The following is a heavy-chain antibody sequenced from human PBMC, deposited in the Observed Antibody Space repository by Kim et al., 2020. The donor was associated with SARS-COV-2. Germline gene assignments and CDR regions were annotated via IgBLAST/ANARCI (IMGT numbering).Heavy chain of an antibody. Sequence: YYVDSVKGRFTTSRDNSKNTLYLQMNSLRAEDTAVYYCAKARLLGGYFDYWGQGTLVTVSS. D-gene: IGHD2-21*01. CDR3: AKARLLGGYFDY. V-gene: IGHV3-23*01. J-gene: IGHJ4*02.